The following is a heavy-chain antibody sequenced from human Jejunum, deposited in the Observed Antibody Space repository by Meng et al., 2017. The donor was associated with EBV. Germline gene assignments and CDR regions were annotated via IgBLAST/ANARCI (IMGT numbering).Heavy chain of an antibody. Sequence: RLQQQEWVPGLCKPLEPLSLTCTVAGGSIRSSGYYWGWIRQPPGKGLQWIGSIYDSGTTYYNPSLRSRVTISVDTSKNQFSLKLNSVTAADTAVYYCARAGYCSSTTCPRWFDPWGQGTLVTVSS. D-gene: IGHD2-2*01. V-gene: IGHV4-39*06. CDR2: IYDSGTT. CDR3: ARAGYCSSTTCPRWFDP. J-gene: IGHJ5*02. CDR1: GGSIRSSGYY.